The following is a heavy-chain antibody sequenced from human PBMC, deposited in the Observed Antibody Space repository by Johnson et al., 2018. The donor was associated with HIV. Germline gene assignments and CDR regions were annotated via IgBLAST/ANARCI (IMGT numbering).Heavy chain of an antibody. Sequence: QVQLVESGGGVVQPGRSLRLSCAASGFTFSSYALHWVRQAPGKGLQWVAVISYDGSNKYYADSVKGRFTISRDNSKNTLHLQMNSLRAADTAVYYCAKVMTACSVKSFGGVIDASDIWGQGTMVTVSS. CDR1: GFTFSSYA. CDR2: ISYDGSNK. CDR3: AKVMTACSVKSFGGVIDASDI. V-gene: IGHV3-30-3*01. J-gene: IGHJ3*02. D-gene: IGHD3-16*01.